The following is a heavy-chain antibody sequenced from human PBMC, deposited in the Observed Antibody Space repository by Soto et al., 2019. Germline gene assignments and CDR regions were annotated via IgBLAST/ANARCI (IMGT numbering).Heavy chain of an antibody. V-gene: IGHV3-30*18. CDR3: AKDHIVAAAPDY. CDR2: ISYDGSNK. CDR1: GFTFETYA. Sequence: QVQLVESGGGVVQPGRSLRLSCAASGFTFETYAMHWVRLAPGKGLVWMAVISYDGSNKYYADSVKGRFTISRDNSKNTLYMQMNSLRAEDTGIYYCAKDHIVAAAPDYWGQGTLVTVSS. D-gene: IGHD2-2*01. J-gene: IGHJ4*02.